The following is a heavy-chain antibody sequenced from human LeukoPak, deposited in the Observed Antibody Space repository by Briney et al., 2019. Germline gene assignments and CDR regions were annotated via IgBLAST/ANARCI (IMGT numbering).Heavy chain of an antibody. Sequence: GGSLRLSCAASGFTFSSYAMSWVRQAPGKGLEWVSAISGSGGSTYYADSAKGRFTISRDNSKNTLYLQMNSLRAEDTAVYYCAKDGNYYGSGTPRYWGQGTLVTVSS. V-gene: IGHV3-23*01. D-gene: IGHD3-10*01. CDR1: GFTFSSYA. CDR2: ISGSGGST. J-gene: IGHJ4*02. CDR3: AKDGNYYGSGTPRY.